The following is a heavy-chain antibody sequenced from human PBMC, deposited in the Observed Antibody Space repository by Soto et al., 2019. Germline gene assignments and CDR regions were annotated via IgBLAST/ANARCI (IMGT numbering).Heavy chain of an antibody. J-gene: IGHJ4*02. Sequence: QVQLVQSGAEVKKPGSSVKVSCKASVGTFSSYAISWVRQAPGQGLEWMGGIIPIFGTANYAQELQGRVTITADKSTSPAYMELSSLISEDTGVYYCARPSTYYYDSSGYYYNSPFDYWGQGTPVTVSS. D-gene: IGHD3-22*01. V-gene: IGHV1-69*06. CDR2: IIPIFGTA. CDR1: VGTFSSYA. CDR3: ARPSTYYYDSSGYYYNSPFDY.